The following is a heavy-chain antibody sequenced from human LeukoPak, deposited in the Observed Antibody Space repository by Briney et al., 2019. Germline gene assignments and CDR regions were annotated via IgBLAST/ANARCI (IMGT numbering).Heavy chain of an antibody. CDR2: IYSSGTT. CDR3: ARELQMWLSVMDV. D-gene: IGHD5-12*01. J-gene: IGHJ6*03. CDR1: GGSISSSSYY. Sequence: PSETLSLTCTVSGGSISSSSYYWNWIRQPAGKGLEWIGRIYSSGTTYYNPSLNSRVTMSVDTSKKQFSLKMSSVTAADTAIYYCARELQMWLSVMDVWGKGTTVTVSS. V-gene: IGHV4-61*02.